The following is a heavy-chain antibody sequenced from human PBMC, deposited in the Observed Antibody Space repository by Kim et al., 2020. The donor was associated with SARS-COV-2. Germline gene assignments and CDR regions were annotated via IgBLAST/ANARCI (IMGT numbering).Heavy chain of an antibody. CDR3: ARGRYCSGGDCYSYTWFGP. J-gene: IGHJ5*02. CDR1: GFSLRTYD. D-gene: IGHD2-15*01. Sequence: GGSLRLSCEASGFSLRTYDMHWVRQALGKGLDWVAGVSFDGTKPDYSDSAKSRFTISRDNSKNMLYLQMDNLRAEDTAVYYCARGRYCSGGDCYSYTWFGPWGQGTLVIVSS. V-gene: IGHV3-30*04. CDR2: VSFDGTKP.